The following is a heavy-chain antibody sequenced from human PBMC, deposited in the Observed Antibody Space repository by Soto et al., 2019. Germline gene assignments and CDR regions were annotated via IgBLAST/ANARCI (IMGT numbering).Heavy chain of an antibody. J-gene: IGHJ4*02. D-gene: IGHD1-26*01. CDR2: ISYDGSNK. CDR1: GFTFSSYG. Sequence: PGGSLRLSCAAFGFTFSSYGMHWVRQAPGKGLEWVAVISYDGSNKYYADSVKGRFTISRDNSKNTLYLQMNSLRAEDTAVYYCAKDFSGSYFEGDPDYWGQGTLVTVSS. V-gene: IGHV3-30*18. CDR3: AKDFSGSYFEGDPDY.